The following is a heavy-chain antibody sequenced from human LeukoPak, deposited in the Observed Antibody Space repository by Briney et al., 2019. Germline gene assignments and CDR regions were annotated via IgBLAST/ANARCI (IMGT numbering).Heavy chain of an antibody. CDR2: INPSGGST. V-gene: IGHV1-46*01. J-gene: IGHJ6*03. Sequence: ASVKVSCKASGYTFTSYYMHWVRQAPGQGLEWMGIINPSGGSTSYAQKFQGRVTMTRDTSTSTVYMELSSLRSEDTAVYYCARARLDCSGGSCYPAPSYYYYYMDVWGKGTTVTVSS. CDR1: GYTFTSYY. D-gene: IGHD2-15*01. CDR3: ARARLDCSGGSCYPAPSYYYYYMDV.